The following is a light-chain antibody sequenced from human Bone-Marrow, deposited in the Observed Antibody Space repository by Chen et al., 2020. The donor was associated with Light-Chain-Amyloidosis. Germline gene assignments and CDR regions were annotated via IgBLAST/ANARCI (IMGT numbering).Light chain of an antibody. V-gene: IGLV3-25*03. CDR2: RDT. CDR3: QSADSSGTYEVI. CDR1: DLPTKY. J-gene: IGLJ2*01. Sequence: SYELTQPPSVSVSPGQTARITCSGDDLPTKYAYWYQQKPGQAPVLVIHRDTERPSGISERFSGSSSGTTATLTISRGQAEDEADYHCQSADSSGTYEVIFGGGNKLTVL.